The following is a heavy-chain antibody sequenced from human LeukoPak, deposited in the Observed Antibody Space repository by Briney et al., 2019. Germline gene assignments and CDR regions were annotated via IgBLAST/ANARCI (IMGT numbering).Heavy chain of an antibody. CDR2: INPNSGGT. D-gene: IGHD3-3*01. CDR3: ARADMSSDYTPNDY. V-gene: IGHV1-2*02. Sequence: VASVKVSCKASGYTFTDFYMHWVRQAPGQGLEWMGWINPNSGGTNYAQRFQGRVTMTRDTSISTAYMELSRLRSDDTAVYYCARADMSSDYTPNDYWGQGTLVTVSS. CDR1: GYTFTDFY. J-gene: IGHJ4*02.